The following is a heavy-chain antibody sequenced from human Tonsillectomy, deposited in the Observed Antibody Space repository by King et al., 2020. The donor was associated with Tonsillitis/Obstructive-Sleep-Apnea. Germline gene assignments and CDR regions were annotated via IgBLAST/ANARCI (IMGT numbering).Heavy chain of an antibody. CDR3: TTDLDKSQLLSVYSFYYGMAV. V-gene: IGHV1-2*02. D-gene: IGHD2-2*01. J-gene: IGHJ6*02. CDR1: GYTFTGCY. Sequence: QLVQSGAEVRKPGASVKVSCKASGYTFTGCYMHWVRQAPGQGLEWMGWINPNNGDTNYAQRFQGRVTMTRDTSISTAYMELSSLRSDDTAVYYCTTDLDKSQLLSVYSFYYGMAVWGQGTTVSVSS. CDR2: INPNNGDT.